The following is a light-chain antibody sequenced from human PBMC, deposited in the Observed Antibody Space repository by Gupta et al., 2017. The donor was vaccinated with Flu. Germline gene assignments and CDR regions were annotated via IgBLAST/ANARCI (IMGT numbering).Light chain of an antibody. Sequence: SLGGRATSNCKSSQSGLDDSNNKNYLAWYQQKPGQPPKLLIYWASTRESGVPDRFSGSGSGTDFTLTISSLQAEDVAVYYCQQYDTTPYTFGQGTKLEIK. CDR2: WAS. CDR3: QQYDTTPYT. CDR1: QSGLDDSNNKNY. J-gene: IGKJ2*01. V-gene: IGKV4-1*01.